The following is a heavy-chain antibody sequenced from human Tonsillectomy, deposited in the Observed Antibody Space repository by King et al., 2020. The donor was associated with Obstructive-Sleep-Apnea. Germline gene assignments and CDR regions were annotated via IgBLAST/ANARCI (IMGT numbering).Heavy chain of an antibody. D-gene: IGHD2-21*01. Sequence: QLQESGPGLVKPSETLSLTCTVSGGFVSSSSYYWGWIRQPPGKGLEWIGSIYYSGSSYYNPSLKSRVNISVDTSKNQFSLKLSSVTAADTAVYYCVRDPYSYFDYWGQGTLVTVSS. J-gene: IGHJ4*02. CDR2: IYYSGSS. V-gene: IGHV4-39*07. CDR1: GGFVSSSSYY. CDR3: VRDPYSYFDY.